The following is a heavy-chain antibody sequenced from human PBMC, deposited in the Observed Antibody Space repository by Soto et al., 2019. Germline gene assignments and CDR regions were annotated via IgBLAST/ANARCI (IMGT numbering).Heavy chain of an antibody. CDR3: ARGDLRTDY. J-gene: IGHJ4*01. Sequence: PSETLSLTCAVYGGSFSGYYWSWVRQPPGKGLEWIGEINHSGSTNYNPSLKSRVTISVDTSKNQFSLKLSSVTAADTAVYYCARGDLRTDYWGQGTLVTVSS. CDR2: INHSGST. V-gene: IGHV4-34*01. CDR1: GGSFSGYY.